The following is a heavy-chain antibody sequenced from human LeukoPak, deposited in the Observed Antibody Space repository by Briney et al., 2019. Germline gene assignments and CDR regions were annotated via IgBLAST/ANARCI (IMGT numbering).Heavy chain of an antibody. Sequence: GGSLRLSCAASEFSFSSFWMTWVRQAPGKGLEWVANINQDGSETFYVDSVKGRFTISRDNAKKSLYLQMNSLRAEDTAVYYCAGHSGSHYYWGQGTLVTVSS. D-gene: IGHD3-22*01. J-gene: IGHJ4*02. CDR2: INQDGSET. CDR1: EFSFSSFW. CDR3: AGHSGSHYY. V-gene: IGHV3-7*05.